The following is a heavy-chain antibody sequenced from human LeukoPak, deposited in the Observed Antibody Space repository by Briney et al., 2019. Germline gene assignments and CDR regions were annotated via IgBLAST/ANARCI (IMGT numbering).Heavy chain of an antibody. CDR2: ISGSGGNT. Sequence: PGGSLRLSCAASGFTFSSYAMSWVRQAPGKGLEWVSAISGSGGNTYFADSVKGRFTISRDNSKNTLYLQMNSLRAEDTAVYYCAKEMYNWNDLDAFDIWGQGTMVTVSS. CDR3: AKEMYNWNDLDAFDI. CDR1: GFTFSSYA. V-gene: IGHV3-23*01. J-gene: IGHJ3*02. D-gene: IGHD1-20*01.